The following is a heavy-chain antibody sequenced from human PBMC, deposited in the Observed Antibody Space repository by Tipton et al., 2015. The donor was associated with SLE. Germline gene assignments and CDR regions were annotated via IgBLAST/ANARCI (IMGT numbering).Heavy chain of an antibody. V-gene: IGHV1-2*02. CDR2: INPNSGGT. J-gene: IGHJ3*02. Sequence: QLVQSGAEVKKPGASVKVSCKASGYTFTGYYMHWVRQAPGQGLEWMGWINPNSGGTNYAQKFQGRVTMTRDTSISTAYMELSRLRSDDTAVYYCATPIAAAGWSAFEMWGQGSMVTFSS. D-gene: IGHD6-13*01. CDR3: ATPIAAAGWSAFEM. CDR1: GYTFTGYY.